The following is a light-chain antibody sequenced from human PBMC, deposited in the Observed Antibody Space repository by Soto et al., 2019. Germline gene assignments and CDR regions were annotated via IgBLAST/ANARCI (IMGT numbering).Light chain of an antibody. CDR2: GAS. CDR1: QSVSSY. J-gene: IGKJ4*01. Sequence: DSVLSQSPATLSLSPGERATLSCRVSQSVSSYLACYQLKPGQAPRLLIYGASSRATGIPDRLSGSGSGTDFTITISRLEPEDFAGYYCQQYGSPPLTFGGGTKVDIK. CDR3: QQYGSPPLT. V-gene: IGKV3-20*01.